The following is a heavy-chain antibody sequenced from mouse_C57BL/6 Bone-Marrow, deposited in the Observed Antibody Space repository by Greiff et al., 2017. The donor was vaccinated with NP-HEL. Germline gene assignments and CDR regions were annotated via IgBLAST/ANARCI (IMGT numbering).Heavy chain of an antibody. D-gene: IGHD1-1*01. CDR3: ARNYEDAMDY. CDR1: GYTFTDYN. J-gene: IGHJ4*01. V-gene: IGHV1-18*01. CDR2: INPNNGGT. Sequence: EVKLQESGPELAKPGEEGKRTGESSGYTFTDYNMDWVKQSHGKSLEWIGDINPNNGGTIYNQKFKGKATLTVDKSSSTAYMELRSLTSEDTAVYYCARNYEDAMDYWGQGTSVTVSS.